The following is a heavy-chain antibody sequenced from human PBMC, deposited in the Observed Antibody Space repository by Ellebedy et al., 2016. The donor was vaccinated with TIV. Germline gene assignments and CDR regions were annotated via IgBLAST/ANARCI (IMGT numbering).Heavy chain of an antibody. D-gene: IGHD4-17*01. Sequence: GESLKISCAASGFTFSSYGMHWVRQAPGKGLEWVAVIWYDGSNKYYADSVKGRFTISRDNSKNTLYLQMNSLRAEDTAVYYCARGDDYGATENFDYWGQGTLVTVSS. V-gene: IGHV3-33*08. CDR3: ARGDDYGATENFDY. CDR2: IWYDGSNK. J-gene: IGHJ4*02. CDR1: GFTFSSYG.